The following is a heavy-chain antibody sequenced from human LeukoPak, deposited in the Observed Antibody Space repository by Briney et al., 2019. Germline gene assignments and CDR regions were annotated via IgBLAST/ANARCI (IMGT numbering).Heavy chain of an antibody. Sequence: GGSLRLSCAASEFTFSHHWMTWVRQAPGKGLEWVANIKQDGSEKYYVDSVKGRFTISRDNAKNSLYLQMNSLRAEDTAVYYCARSRRGYSYGYAPFDYWGQGTLVTVSS. V-gene: IGHV3-7*01. CDR1: EFTFSHHW. D-gene: IGHD5-18*01. J-gene: IGHJ4*02. CDR3: ARSRRGYSYGYAPFDY. CDR2: IKQDGSEK.